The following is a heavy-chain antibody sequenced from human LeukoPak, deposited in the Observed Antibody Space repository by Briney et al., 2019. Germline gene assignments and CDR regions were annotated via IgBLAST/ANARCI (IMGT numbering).Heavy chain of an antibody. J-gene: IGHJ4*02. CDR2: INPNSGGT. CDR1: GYTFTSYG. V-gene: IGHV1-2*02. CDR3: ARAVDSSGPPDFDY. D-gene: IGHD6-19*01. Sequence: ASVKVSCKASGYTFTSYGISWVRQAPGQGLEWMGWINPNSGGTNYAQKFQGRVTMTRDTSISTAYMELSRLRSDDTAVYYCARAVDSSGPPDFDYWGQGTLVTVSS.